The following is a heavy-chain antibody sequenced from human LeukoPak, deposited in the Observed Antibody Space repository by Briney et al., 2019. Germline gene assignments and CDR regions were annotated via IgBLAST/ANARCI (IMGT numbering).Heavy chain of an antibody. V-gene: IGHV3-74*01. Sequence: GGSLRLSCAASGFTFSSYWMHWVRQAPGKGLVWVSRISDGGSTTTYADSVKGRFTISRDNAKNSLYLQMNSLRAEDTAVYYCARGFRSSSWYVSWFDPWGQGTLVTVSS. D-gene: IGHD6-13*01. CDR3: ARGFRSSSWYVSWFDP. J-gene: IGHJ5*02. CDR1: GFTFSSYW. CDR2: ISDGGSTT.